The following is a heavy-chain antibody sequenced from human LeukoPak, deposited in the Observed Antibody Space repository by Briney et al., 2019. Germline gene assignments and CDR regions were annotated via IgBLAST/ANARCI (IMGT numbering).Heavy chain of an antibody. CDR2: IDYSGST. CDR3: AREYTLYRSGWFLDY. D-gene: IGHD6-19*01. Sequence: SETLSLTCTVSGDSSSNSLHYWGWVRQPPGERLEWIGTIDYSGSTYYNPSLKSRATISIDTSKNQFSLKLSSVTAADTAVYYCAREYTLYRSGWFLDYWGQGTVVTVSS. V-gene: IGHV4-39*07. J-gene: IGHJ4*02. CDR1: GDSSSNSLHY.